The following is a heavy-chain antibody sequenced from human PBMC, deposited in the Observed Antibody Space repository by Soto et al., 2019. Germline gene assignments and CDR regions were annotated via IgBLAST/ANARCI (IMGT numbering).Heavy chain of an antibody. CDR3: ARAENYDYFDY. V-gene: IGHV3-30-3*01. D-gene: IGHD3-10*01. J-gene: IGHJ4*02. Sequence: QVQLVESGGGVVQPGRSLRLSCAASGFTFSSYAMHWVRQAPGKGLEWVAVISYDGSNKYYADSVKGRFTISRDNSKNTLYLQMNSLRAEDTAVYYCARAENYDYFDYWGQGTLVTVSS. CDR1: GFTFSSYA. CDR2: ISYDGSNK.